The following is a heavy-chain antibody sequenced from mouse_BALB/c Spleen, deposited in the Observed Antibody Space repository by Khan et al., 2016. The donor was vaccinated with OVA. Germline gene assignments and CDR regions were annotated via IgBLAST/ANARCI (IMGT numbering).Heavy chain of an antibody. CDR3: DRSTQMSSTVMDY. CDR2: IWSDGKP. J-gene: IGHJ4*01. V-gene: IGHV2-6*02. Sequence: QVQLKESGPGLVAPSQSLSITCTVSGFSLTSYGVHWVRQPPGKGLEWLVVIWSDGKPTYNSTLKSRLSISKDNSKSQVFLKKNSLQTTDTAMYYCDRSTQMSSTVMDYWGQGTSVTVSS. D-gene: IGHD1-1*01. CDR1: GFSLTSYG.